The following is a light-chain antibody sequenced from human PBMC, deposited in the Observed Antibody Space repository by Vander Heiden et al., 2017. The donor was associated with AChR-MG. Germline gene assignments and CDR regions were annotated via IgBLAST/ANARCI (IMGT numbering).Light chain of an antibody. CDR1: QSLGYW. Sequence: DIQLTQSPSTLSASVGDRVTITCRASQSLGYWLAWYQQKPGKAPKLLIYKTSRLENGVPSRFRGSGSGPDFTLTISGLQPEDFATYYCQLDYVSSRTFGQRTTVEIK. CDR3: QLDYVSSRT. V-gene: IGKV1-5*03. J-gene: IGKJ1*01. CDR2: KTS.